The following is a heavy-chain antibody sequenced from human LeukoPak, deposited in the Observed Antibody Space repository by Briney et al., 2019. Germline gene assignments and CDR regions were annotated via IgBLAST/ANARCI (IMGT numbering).Heavy chain of an antibody. V-gene: IGHV3-23*01. CDR1: GFTFSSYT. D-gene: IGHD6-19*01. J-gene: IGHJ4*02. Sequence: GGSLRLSCAASGFTFSSYTMNWVRQAPGKGLEWVSAISGSGVGTYYADSVRGRFTISRDNSKNTLYLQMNSLRAEDTAVYYCAKDLSLRSSDWYPGFDSWGQGTLVTVSS. CDR3: AKDLSLRSSDWYPGFDS. CDR2: ISGSGVGT.